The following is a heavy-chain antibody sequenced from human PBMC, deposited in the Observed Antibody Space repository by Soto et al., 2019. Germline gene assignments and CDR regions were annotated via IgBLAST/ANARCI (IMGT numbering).Heavy chain of an antibody. J-gene: IGHJ4*02. Sequence: QVQLQQWGAGLLKPSETLSLTCAVYGGSFSGYYWSWIRQPPGKGLEWIGEINHSGSTNYNPSLNSRVTISVDTSKNQFSLKLSSVTAADAAVYYCASTGDSGSYGDYWGQGTLVTVSS. V-gene: IGHV4-34*01. CDR2: INHSGST. CDR3: ASTGDSGSYGDY. CDR1: GGSFSGYY. D-gene: IGHD1-26*01.